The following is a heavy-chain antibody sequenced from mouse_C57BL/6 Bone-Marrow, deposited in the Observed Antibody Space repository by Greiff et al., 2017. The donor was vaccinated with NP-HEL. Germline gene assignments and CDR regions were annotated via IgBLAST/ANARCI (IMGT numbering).Heavy chain of an antibody. Sequence: EVQLQQSVAELVRPGASVKLSCTASGFNIKNTSMHWVKQRPEQGLEWIGRIDPANGNTKYAPKFQGKATLTADTSSNTAYMQLSSLTSEDTAIYYCASRLTGHWGQGTTLTVSS. D-gene: IGHD4-1*01. V-gene: IGHV14-3*01. CDR3: ASRLTGH. CDR1: GFNIKNTS. CDR2: IDPANGNT. J-gene: IGHJ2*01.